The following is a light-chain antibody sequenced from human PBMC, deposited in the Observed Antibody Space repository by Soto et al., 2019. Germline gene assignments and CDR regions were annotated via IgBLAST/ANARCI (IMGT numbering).Light chain of an antibody. Sequence: DIQSTQYPSSVDASIGDTVTITCPASQGISTLLAWYQQKPGKAPKLLIYGSSDLHSGVPSRLSGSGSGTDISLTIISLQSEDIPTYVCLEAFDYPWALGQGDQVDIK. CDR2: GSS. J-gene: IGKJ1*01. CDR1: QGISTL. CDR3: LEAFDYPWA. V-gene: IGKV1-12*01.